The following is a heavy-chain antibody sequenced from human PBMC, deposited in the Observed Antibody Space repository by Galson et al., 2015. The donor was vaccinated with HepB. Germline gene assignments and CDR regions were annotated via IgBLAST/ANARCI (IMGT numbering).Heavy chain of an antibody. CDR3: ARAVDTATLDFDY. J-gene: IGHJ4*02. V-gene: IGHV1-69*04. Sequence: SVKVSCKASGGTFSSYAISWVRQAPGQGLEWMGRIIPILGIANYAQKFQGRVTITADKSTSTAYMELSSLRSEDTAVYYCARAVDTATLDFDYWGQGTLVTVSS. CDR1: GGTFSSYA. CDR2: IIPILGIA. D-gene: IGHD5-18*01.